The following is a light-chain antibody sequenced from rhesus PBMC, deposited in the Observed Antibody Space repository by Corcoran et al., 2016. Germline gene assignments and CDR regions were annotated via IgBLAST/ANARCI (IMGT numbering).Light chain of an antibody. V-gene: IGLV3-25*02. Sequence: SYXLTQPPSVSAASGQTARITCGGKNIGNKNVQWYQQKPAQAPVLVIYADSERPSGFPERVSGSNSGKTATLTRSGVEAGDEADYYCQVWDSSSKCYIFGAGTRLXVL. CDR2: ADS. CDR1: NIGNKN. CDR3: QVWDSSSKCYI. J-gene: IGLJ1*01.